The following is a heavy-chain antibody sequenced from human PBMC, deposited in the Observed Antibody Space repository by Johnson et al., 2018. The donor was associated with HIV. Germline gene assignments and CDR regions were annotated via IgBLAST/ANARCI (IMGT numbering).Heavy chain of an antibody. CDR1: GFTFSSYG. J-gene: IGHJ3*02. CDR2: ISYDGSNK. Sequence: QVQLVESGGGLVQPGRSLRLSCAASGFTFSSYGMHWVRQAPGKGLEWVAVISYDGSNKYYADSVKGRFTISRDNAKNSLYLQMNSLRAEDTAVYYCARESYLVYAFDIWGQGTMVTVSS. D-gene: IGHD1-26*01. V-gene: IGHV3-30*03. CDR3: ARESYLVYAFDI.